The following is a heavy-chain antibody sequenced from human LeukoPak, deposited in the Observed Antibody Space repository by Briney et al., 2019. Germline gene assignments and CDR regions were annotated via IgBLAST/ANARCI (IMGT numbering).Heavy chain of an antibody. V-gene: IGHV3-23*01. CDR3: VKASSSSPQYNWFDA. D-gene: IGHD6-6*01. J-gene: IGHJ5*02. CDR2: VSGTGGRT. CDR1: GFTISSCS. Sequence: GGSLRLSCAASGFTISSCSMSWVRQAPGKGLEWVSVVSGTGGRTYYADSVKGRFTISRDNSKNTLYLQMNSLRAEDTALYYCVKASSSSPQYNWFDAWGQGTLVTVSS.